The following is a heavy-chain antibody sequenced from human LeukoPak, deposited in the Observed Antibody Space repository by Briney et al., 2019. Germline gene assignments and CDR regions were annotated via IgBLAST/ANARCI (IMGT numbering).Heavy chain of an antibody. CDR1: GKTVSIDG. Sequence: SSAASGKTVSIDGISIIHKAPGKGLEWVSAISGSGGSTYYADSVKGRFTISRDNSKNTLYLQMNSLRAEDTAVYYCAKAEGSGSSRRPFVYWGQGTLVTVSS. J-gene: IGHJ4*02. CDR3: AKAEGSGSSRRPFVY. D-gene: IGHD3-10*01. CDR2: ISGSGGST. V-gene: IGHV3-23*01.